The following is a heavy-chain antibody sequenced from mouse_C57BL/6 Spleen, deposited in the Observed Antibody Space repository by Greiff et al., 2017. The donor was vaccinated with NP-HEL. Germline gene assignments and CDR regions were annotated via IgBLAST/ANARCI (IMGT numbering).Heavy chain of an antibody. CDR3: TTAQNPFHYYGSSRYAMDY. Sequence: VQLQQSGAELVRPGASVKLSCTASGFNIKDDYMHWVKQRPEQGLEWIGWIDPENGDTEYASKFQGKATITADTSSNTAYLQLSSLTSEDTAVYYCTTAQNPFHYYGSSRYAMDYWGQGTSVTVSS. J-gene: IGHJ4*01. V-gene: IGHV14-4*01. CDR2: IDPENGDT. CDR1: GFNIKDDY. D-gene: IGHD1-1*01.